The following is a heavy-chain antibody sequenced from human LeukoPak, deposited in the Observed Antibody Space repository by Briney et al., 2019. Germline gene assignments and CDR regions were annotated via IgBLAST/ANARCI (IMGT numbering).Heavy chain of an antibody. CDR3: ARVLYDGSGYYLFDY. J-gene: IGHJ4*02. V-gene: IGHV5-51*01. Sequence: GESLNISCQGSGYRFTSYWIGWVRQLPGKGLEWMGIIYPGDSDTRYSPSFQGQVTISADKSTSTAYLQWSSLKPSDTAMYYCARVLYDGSGYYLFDYWGQGTLVTVSS. CDR1: GYRFTSYW. CDR2: IYPGDSDT. D-gene: IGHD3-22*01.